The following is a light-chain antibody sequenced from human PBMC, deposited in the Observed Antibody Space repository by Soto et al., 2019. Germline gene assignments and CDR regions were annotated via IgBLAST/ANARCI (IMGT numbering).Light chain of an antibody. Sequence: QSVLTQPASVSGSPGQSITISCTGTNGDVGSYDLVSWYQQYPGKAPKLIIYGVNKRPSGVSNRFSGAKSGNTASLTISGLQTEDEADYDCCSYAGGNTLIFGGGTKLTVL. CDR2: GVN. CDR1: NGDVGSYDL. V-gene: IGLV2-23*02. J-gene: IGLJ2*01. CDR3: CSYAGGNTLI.